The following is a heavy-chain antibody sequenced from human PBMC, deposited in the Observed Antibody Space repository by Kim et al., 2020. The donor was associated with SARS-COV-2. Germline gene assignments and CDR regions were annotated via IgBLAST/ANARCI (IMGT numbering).Heavy chain of an antibody. V-gene: IGHV3-21*01. CDR3: ARDRSGIAAAGTYDY. J-gene: IGHJ4*02. D-gene: IGHD6-13*01. CDR2: ISSSSSYI. CDR1: GFTFSSYS. Sequence: GGSLRLSCAASGFTFSSYSMNWVRQAPGKGLEWVSSISSSSSYIYYADSVKGRFTISRDNAKNSLYLQMNSLRAEDTAVYYCARDRSGIAAAGTYDYWGQGTLVTVSS.